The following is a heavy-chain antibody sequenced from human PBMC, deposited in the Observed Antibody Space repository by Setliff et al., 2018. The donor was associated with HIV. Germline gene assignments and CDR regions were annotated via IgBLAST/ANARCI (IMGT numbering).Heavy chain of an antibody. CDR3: ARGGGGYNFWSGYPSFDY. CDR2: IYPSDGRT. Sequence: GASVKVSCKASGYTFTSYYMHWVRQAPGQGLEWMGIIYPSDGRTTYAQEFQGRVTMTRDTSISTAYMELSRLRSDDTVVYYCARGGGGYNFWSGYPSFDYWGQGTLVTVSS. D-gene: IGHD3-3*01. CDR1: GYTFTSYY. J-gene: IGHJ4*02. V-gene: IGHV1-46*01.